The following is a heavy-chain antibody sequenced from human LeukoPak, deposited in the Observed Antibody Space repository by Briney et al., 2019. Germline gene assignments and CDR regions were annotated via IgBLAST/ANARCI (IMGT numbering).Heavy chain of an antibody. V-gene: IGHV4-30-2*01. CDR3: ARSDYGGKLDY. Sequence: SETLSLTCAVSGGSISSGGYSWTWIRQPPGKGLECIGYIYPSGSTYYNPSLKSRRTISVDRSKNQLSLRLSSVTAADTAVYYCARSDYGGKLDYWGQGILVTVSS. J-gene: IGHJ4*02. D-gene: IGHD4-23*01. CDR2: IYPSGST. CDR1: GGSISSGGYS.